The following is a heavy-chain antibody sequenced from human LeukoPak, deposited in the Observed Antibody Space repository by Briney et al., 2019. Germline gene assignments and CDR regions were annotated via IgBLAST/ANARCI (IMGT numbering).Heavy chain of an antibody. V-gene: IGHV4-4*07. CDR1: GGSFTSFY. J-gene: IGHJ4*02. Sequence: SETLSLTCTVPGGSFTSFYWSWIRQPAGKGLEWIGRFFSSGNTNYNPSFKSRATISVDKSKNQFSLKLTSVTAADTAVYYCARYSGIYGHGYWGQGTLVSVSS. D-gene: IGHD3-10*01. CDR3: ARYSGIYGHGY. CDR2: FFSSGNT.